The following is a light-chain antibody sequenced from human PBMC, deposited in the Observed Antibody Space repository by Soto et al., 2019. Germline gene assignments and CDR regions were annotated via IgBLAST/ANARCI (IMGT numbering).Light chain of an antibody. Sequence: DIQMTQSPSSLSPSVGDRVTITCRASQSISSYLNWYQQKPGKAPKLLIYAASSLQSGVPSRFSGSGSGTDFTLTISSLQPEDFATYYCQQSYSTPWTFGQGTKV. CDR3: QQSYSTPWT. CDR2: AAS. J-gene: IGKJ1*01. V-gene: IGKV1-39*01. CDR1: QSISSY.